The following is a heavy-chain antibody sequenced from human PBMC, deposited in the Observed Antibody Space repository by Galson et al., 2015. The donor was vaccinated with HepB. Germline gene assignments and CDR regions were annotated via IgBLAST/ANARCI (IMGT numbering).Heavy chain of an antibody. CDR2: IRSKASNYAT. CDR1: GFTFSGSA. D-gene: IGHD6-13*01. Sequence: SLRLSRAASGFTFSGSAIDWVRQTSGKGLEWVGLIRSKASNYATAYAASLKGRFTISRDDSKNTAYLHMKSLKTEDTAVYYCIRMADLSGYSSTWGQGTLVTVSS. J-gene: IGHJ4*02. V-gene: IGHV3-73*01. CDR3: IRMADLSGYSST.